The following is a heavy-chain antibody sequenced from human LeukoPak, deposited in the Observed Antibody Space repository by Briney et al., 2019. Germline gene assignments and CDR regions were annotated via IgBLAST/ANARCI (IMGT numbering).Heavy chain of an antibody. D-gene: IGHD1-7*01. Sequence: GGSLRLSCAASGFTFSTYEMNWVRQVPGKGLEWVALIAHDGSNKYYADSVKGRFTISRDNSRSILYLQMNSLRPEDTAVYSCARSFFQWNYGSCLDSWGQGTLVTVSS. CDR1: GFTFSTYE. J-gene: IGHJ4*02. CDR3: ARSFFQWNYGSCLDS. V-gene: IGHV3-30*03. CDR2: IAHDGSNK.